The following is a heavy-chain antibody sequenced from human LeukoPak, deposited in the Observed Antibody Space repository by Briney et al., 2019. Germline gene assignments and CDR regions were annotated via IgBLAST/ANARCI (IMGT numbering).Heavy chain of an antibody. CDR1: GFTFSTSW. CDR2: INPDGSST. J-gene: IGHJ2*01. D-gene: IGHD6-19*01. Sequence: GGSLRLSCTASGFTFSTSWMHWVRQAPGKGLVWVSRINPDGSSTNYADSVKGRFTISRDNAKNTLYLQMNSLRAEDTAVYYCASKIYGEWLVLRNWYFDLWGRGTLVTVSS. CDR3: ASKIYGEWLVLRNWYFDL. V-gene: IGHV3-74*01.